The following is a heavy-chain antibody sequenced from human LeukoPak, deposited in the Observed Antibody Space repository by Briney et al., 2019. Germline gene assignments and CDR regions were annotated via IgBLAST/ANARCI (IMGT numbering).Heavy chain of an antibody. J-gene: IGHJ4*02. V-gene: IGHV3-7*04. Sequence: GGSLRLSCAASGFXFSSYWISWVRQAPGKGLEWVADIKQDGSEKYYVDSVKGRFTISRDNAKNSLYLQMNSLRAEDTAVYYCASDREYYYGSGSFDYWGQGTLVTVSS. CDR1: GFXFSSYW. D-gene: IGHD3-10*01. CDR2: IKQDGSEK. CDR3: ASDREYYYGSGSFDY.